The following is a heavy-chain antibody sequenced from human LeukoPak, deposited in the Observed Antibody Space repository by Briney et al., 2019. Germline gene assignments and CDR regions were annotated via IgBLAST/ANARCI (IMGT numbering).Heavy chain of an antibody. CDR1: GFTFSSYE. J-gene: IGHJ4*02. CDR2: ISSSGSTI. Sequence: SGGSLRLSCAASGFTFSSYEMNWVRQAPGKGLEWVSYISSSGSTIYYADSVKGRFTISRDNAKNSLYLQMNSLRAEDTAVYYCARDQAAKAGDSSGYYRLDHWGQGTLVTVSS. CDR3: ARDQAAKAGDSSGYYRLDH. D-gene: IGHD3-22*01. V-gene: IGHV3-48*03.